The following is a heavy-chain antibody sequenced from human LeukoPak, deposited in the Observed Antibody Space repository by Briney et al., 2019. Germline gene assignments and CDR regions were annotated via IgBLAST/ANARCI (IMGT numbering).Heavy chain of an antibody. Sequence: PSETLSLTCTVSGGSISSFYWSWIRQPPGKGLEWIGYLYYSRSPNYNPSLKSRVTISVDMPNNQFSLKMSSVTAADTAVYYCARTGDGYNYYNYYYMDVWGKGTTVTVTS. CDR1: GGSISSFY. CDR2: LYYSRSP. CDR3: ARTGDGYNYYNYYYMDV. D-gene: IGHD5-24*01. V-gene: IGHV4-59*01. J-gene: IGHJ6*03.